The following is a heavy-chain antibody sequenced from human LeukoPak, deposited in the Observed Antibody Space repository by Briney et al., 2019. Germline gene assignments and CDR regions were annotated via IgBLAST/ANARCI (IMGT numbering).Heavy chain of an antibody. Sequence: ASVKVSCKASGYTFTSYDINWVRQATGQGLEWMGWMNPNSGNTGYAQKFQGRVTITRNTSISTAYMELSSLRSEDTAVYYCARAYSSSWYWNWFDPWGQGTLVTVSS. CDR1: GYTFTSYD. V-gene: IGHV1-8*03. D-gene: IGHD6-13*01. CDR3: ARAYSSSWYWNWFDP. CDR2: MNPNSGNT. J-gene: IGHJ5*02.